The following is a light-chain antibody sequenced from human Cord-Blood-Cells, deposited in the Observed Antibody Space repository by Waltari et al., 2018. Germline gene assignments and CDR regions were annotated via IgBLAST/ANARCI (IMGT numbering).Light chain of an antibody. CDR2: LNSDGSH. Sequence: QLVLPQSPSSSASLGPSVKLTCTLSSRHSSYAIAWHQQQPEKGPRYLTKLNSDGSHSKGDGIPDRFSGSSSGAERYLTISSLQSEDEADYYCQTWGTGIHVVFGGGTKLTVL. J-gene: IGLJ2*01. CDR1: SRHSSYA. V-gene: IGLV4-69*01. CDR3: QTWGTGIHVV.